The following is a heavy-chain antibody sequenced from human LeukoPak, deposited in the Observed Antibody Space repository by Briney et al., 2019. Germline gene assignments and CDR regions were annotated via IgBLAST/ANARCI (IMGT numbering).Heavy chain of an antibody. CDR1: GYPFSSCG. CDR3: ARNWGAGHPINFDY. J-gene: IGHJ4*02. V-gene: IGHV1-18*01. CDR2: ISGYNGDT. D-gene: IGHD3-16*01. Sequence: GASVTVSCMTFGYPFSSCGINWVRQAPGQGLEWMGWISGYNGDTNYAQKFQGRVTITTDTSTNTAYMDLRRLRSDDTAVYYCARNWGAGHPINFDYWGQGTLVTVSS.